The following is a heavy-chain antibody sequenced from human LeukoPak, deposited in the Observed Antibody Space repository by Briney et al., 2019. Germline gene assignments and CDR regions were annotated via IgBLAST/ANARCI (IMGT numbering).Heavy chain of an antibody. CDR2: LHASEST. D-gene: IGHD3-22*01. J-gene: IGHJ3*01. CDR1: GAYMSNYY. V-gene: IGHV4-4*07. Sequence: PSETLSLTSSVSGAYMSNYYWTWVRQSAAQGLEWIGRLHASESTIYNPSLKSRVTMSLDTSKDQLSLTLTSVTAADSAMYYCASLSSGAGFDVWGQGTVVTVSS. CDR3: ASLSSGAGFDV.